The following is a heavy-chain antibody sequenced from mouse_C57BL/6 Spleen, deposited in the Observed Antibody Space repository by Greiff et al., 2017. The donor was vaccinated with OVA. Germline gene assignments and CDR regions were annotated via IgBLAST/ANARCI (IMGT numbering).Heavy chain of an antibody. Sequence: VMLVESGAELARPGASVKMSCKASGYTFTSYTMHWVKQRPGPGLEWIGYINPSSGYTKYNQKFKDKATLTADKSSSTAYMQLSSLTSEDSAVYYCASEGAYDNWGQGTTLTVSS. CDR3: ASEGAYDN. D-gene: IGHD2-14*01. CDR2: INPSSGYT. V-gene: IGHV1-4*01. J-gene: IGHJ2*01. CDR1: GYTFTSYT.